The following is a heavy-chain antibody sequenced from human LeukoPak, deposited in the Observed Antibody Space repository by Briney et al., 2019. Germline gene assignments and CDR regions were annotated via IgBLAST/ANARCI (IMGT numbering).Heavy chain of an antibody. V-gene: IGHV3-15*01. D-gene: IGHD4-23*01. Sequence: GGSLRLSCAASGLTFSNAWMSWVRQAPGKGLEWVGRIKSKTDGGTTDYAAPVKGRFTISRDDSKNTLYLQMNSLKTEDTAVYYCTTDGQNSDAFDIWGQGTMVTVSS. J-gene: IGHJ3*02. CDR3: TTDGQNSDAFDI. CDR1: GLTFSNAW. CDR2: IKSKTDGGTT.